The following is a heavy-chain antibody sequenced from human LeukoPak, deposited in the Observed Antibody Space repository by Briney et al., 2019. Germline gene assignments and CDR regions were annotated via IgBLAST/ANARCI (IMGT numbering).Heavy chain of an antibody. J-gene: IGHJ4*02. V-gene: IGHV3-21*01. CDR1: GFTFTTYS. Sequence: PGGSLRLSCAASGFTFTTYSMNWVRQAPGKGLEWVSSISSSTSYIYYADSVKGRFTISRDNAKNSLYLQMNSLRAEDTAVYYCARDLYGDYCQDYWGQGTLVTVSS. D-gene: IGHD4-17*01. CDR3: ARDLYGDYCQDY. CDR2: ISSSTSYI.